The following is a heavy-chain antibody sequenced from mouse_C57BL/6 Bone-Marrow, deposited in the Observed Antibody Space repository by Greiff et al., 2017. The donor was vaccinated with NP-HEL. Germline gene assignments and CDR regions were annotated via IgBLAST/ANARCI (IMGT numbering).Heavy chain of an antibody. V-gene: IGHV5-9*01. Sequence: EVQRVESGGGLVKPGGSLKLSCAASGFTFSSYTMSWVRQTPEKRLEWVATISGGGGNTYYPDSVKGRVTLSRDNATNTLYMQMSSMKSEATALYDCARHGRSGYWGKGTTLAVSS. CDR2: ISGGGGNT. CDR3: ARHGRSGY. D-gene: IGHD4-1*01. J-gene: IGHJ2*01. CDR1: GFTFSSYT.